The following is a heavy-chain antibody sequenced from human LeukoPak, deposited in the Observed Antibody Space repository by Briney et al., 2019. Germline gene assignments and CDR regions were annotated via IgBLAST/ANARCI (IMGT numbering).Heavy chain of an antibody. J-gene: IGHJ4*02. CDR2: IIPIFGTA. Sequence: ASVKVSCKASGGTFSSYAISWVRQAPGQGLEWMGGIIPIFGTANYAQKLQGRVTITADKSTSTAYMELSSLRSEDTAVYYCARDVSDCSGGSCYSYFDYWGQGTLVTVSS. V-gene: IGHV1-69*06. D-gene: IGHD2-15*01. CDR3: ARDVSDCSGGSCYSYFDY. CDR1: GGTFSSYA.